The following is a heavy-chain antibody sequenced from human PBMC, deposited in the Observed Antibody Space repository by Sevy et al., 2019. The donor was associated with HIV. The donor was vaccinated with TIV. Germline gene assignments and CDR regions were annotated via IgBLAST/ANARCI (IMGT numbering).Heavy chain of an antibody. CDR2: IKGDGSDK. D-gene: IGHD3-16*01. Sequence: GGSLRLSCTASGFTFSGNWMNWVRQAPGKGLEWVANIKGDGSDKNYVDSVEGRFTISRDNAKNLLFLQMNSLRVEDTAVYYCAHETFGRFQSWGQGTLVTVSS. CDR3: AHETFGRFQS. V-gene: IGHV3-7*01. CDR1: GFTFSGNW. J-gene: IGHJ4*02.